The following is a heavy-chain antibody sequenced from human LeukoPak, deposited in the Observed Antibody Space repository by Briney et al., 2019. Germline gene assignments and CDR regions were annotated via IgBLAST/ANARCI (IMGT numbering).Heavy chain of an antibody. CDR3: ARINGVAALSPLIDY. J-gene: IGHJ4*02. V-gene: IGHV4-4*02. D-gene: IGHD2-15*01. Sequence: SGTLSLTCAVSGGSISSSNWWSWVRQPTGKGLEWIGEIYHSGSTNYNPSLKSRVTISVDKSKNQFSRKLSSVTAADPAVYYCARINGVAALSPLIDYWGQGTLVTVSS. CDR2: IYHSGST. CDR1: GGSISSSNW.